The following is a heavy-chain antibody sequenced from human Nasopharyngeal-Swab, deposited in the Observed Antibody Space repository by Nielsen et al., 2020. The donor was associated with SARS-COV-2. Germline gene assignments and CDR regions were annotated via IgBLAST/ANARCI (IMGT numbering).Heavy chain of an antibody. Sequence: SETLSLTCSVSGGSISPFYWSWIRQPPGKGLEWIGYIYYSGTTNYNPSLKSRVTISVDTSKNQFSLKLTSVTPADTAVYYCARTGVDSGYGSDYWGQGTLVTVSS. D-gene: IGHD5-12*01. CDR1: GGSISPFY. CDR3: ARTGVDSGYGSDY. V-gene: IGHV4-59*13. CDR2: IYYSGTT. J-gene: IGHJ4*02.